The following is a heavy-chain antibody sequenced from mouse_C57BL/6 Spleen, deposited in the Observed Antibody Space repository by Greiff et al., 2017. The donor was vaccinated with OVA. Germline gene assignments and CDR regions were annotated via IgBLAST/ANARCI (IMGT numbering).Heavy chain of an antibody. CDR3: ARGGLLRRDAMDY. D-gene: IGHD1-2*01. Sequence: EVMLVESGGGLVKPGGSLKLSCAASGFTFSDYGMHWVRQAPEKGLEWVAYISSGSSTIYYADTVKGRFTISRDNAKNTLFLQMTSLRSEDTAMYYCARGGLLRRDAMDYWGQGTSVTVSS. J-gene: IGHJ4*01. V-gene: IGHV5-17*01. CDR1: GFTFSDYG. CDR2: ISSGSSTI.